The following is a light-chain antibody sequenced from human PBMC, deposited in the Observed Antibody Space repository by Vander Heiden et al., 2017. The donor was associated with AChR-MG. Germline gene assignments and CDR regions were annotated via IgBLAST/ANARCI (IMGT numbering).Light chain of an antibody. CDR1: QNINSW. V-gene: IGKV1-5*01. CDR3: QQYNSYSMWT. J-gene: IGKJ1*01. CDR2: DAS. Sequence: DIQMTQSPSTLSASVGDRVTITCRASQNINSWLAWYQQKPGKAPKLLIYDASSLESGVPSRFSGSGSGTEFTLTISSLQPDDFGTYYCQQYNSYSMWTFGQGTKVEIK.